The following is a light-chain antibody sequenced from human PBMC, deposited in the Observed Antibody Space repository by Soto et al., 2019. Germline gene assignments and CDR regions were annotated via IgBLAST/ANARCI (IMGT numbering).Light chain of an antibody. J-gene: IGKJ5*01. Sequence: EIVLTQSPATLSLSPGERATLSCRASQSVSSYLAWYQQKPGQGPRLLIYDASNRATGVSARFSGSGSGTDFTLTISSLEPEDFAVYYCQQRSNWITFGQGTRLEIK. CDR1: QSVSSY. CDR2: DAS. V-gene: IGKV3-11*01. CDR3: QQRSNWIT.